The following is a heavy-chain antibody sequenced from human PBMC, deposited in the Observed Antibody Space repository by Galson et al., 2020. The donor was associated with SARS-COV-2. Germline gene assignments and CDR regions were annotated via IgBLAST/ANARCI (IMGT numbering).Heavy chain of an antibody. D-gene: IGHD2-2*03. Sequence: SQASETMSLTCAVYGGSFSGYFWTWIRQPPGKGLEWIGEVNHDGKIYYNPSLEGRATISIDTSKNQFSLNLSSVTTADTAVYYCASGASGRRMDDWGQGTLVTVSS. CDR2: VNHDGKI. V-gene: IGHV4-34*01. CDR3: ASGASGRRMDD. J-gene: IGHJ4*02. CDR1: GGSFSGYF.